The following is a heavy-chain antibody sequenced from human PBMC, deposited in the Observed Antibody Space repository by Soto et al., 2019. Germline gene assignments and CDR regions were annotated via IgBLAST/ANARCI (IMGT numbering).Heavy chain of an antibody. Sequence: QVQLVESGGGVVQPGRSLRLSCAASGFTFSGLGMHWVRQAPGKGLEWVAVIRYDGSNIYYADAVKGRFTIYRENYKETLYLQMNSLRADDTAVYYCARDGVGHTTFFGYFDYWGQGTLVTVSS. V-gene: IGHV3-33*01. CDR1: GFTFSGLG. CDR3: ARDGVGHTTFFGYFDY. CDR2: IRYDGSNI. D-gene: IGHD1-26*01. J-gene: IGHJ4*02.